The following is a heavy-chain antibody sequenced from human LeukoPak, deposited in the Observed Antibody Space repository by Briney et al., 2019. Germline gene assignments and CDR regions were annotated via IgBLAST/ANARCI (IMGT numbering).Heavy chain of an antibody. CDR1: GDSPSSNSAA. CDR3: ARDSLAYYFDY. Sequence: SQTLSLTRALPGDSPSSNSAAWNWIRHSPSRGLEWLGRTYYTSKWYNDYAVSVKTRKTINPETSKIQFSLQLNSVTPEDTAVYYCARDSLAYYFDYWGEGTLVTVSS. V-gene: IGHV6-1*01. CDR2: TYYTSKWYN. J-gene: IGHJ4*02.